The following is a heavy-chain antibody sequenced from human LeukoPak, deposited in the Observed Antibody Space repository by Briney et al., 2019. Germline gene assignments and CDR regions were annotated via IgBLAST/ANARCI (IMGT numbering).Heavy chain of an antibody. J-gene: IGHJ4*02. Sequence: RGSLRLSCAASGFTFSDYSMNRVRQAPGKGLEWISYIGGRGDGISYADSVKGRFTVSRDNAKNSLFLQMNRLRGEDTAIYFCAREIPGRIAADCWGQGTLVTVSS. CDR2: IGGRGDGI. D-gene: IGHD2-15*01. CDR3: AREIPGRIAADC. V-gene: IGHV3-48*01. CDR1: GFTFSDYS.